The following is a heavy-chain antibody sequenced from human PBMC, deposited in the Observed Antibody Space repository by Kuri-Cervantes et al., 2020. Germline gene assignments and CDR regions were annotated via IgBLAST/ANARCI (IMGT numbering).Heavy chain of an antibody. J-gene: IGHJ4*02. CDR3: AKDLHLAAGFDY. D-gene: IGHD6-13*01. V-gene: IGHV3-30*18. CDR1: GFTFSRYD. CDR2: ISYDGSNK. Sequence: GGSLRLSCAVPGFTFSRYDMSWVRQAPGKGLEWVAVISYDGSNKYYADSVKGRFTISRDNSKNTLYLQMNSLRAEDTAVYYCAKDLHLAAGFDYWGQGTLVTVSS.